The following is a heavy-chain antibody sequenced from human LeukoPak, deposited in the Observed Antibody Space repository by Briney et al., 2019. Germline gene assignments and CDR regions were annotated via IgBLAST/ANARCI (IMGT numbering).Heavy chain of an antibody. Sequence: GGSLRLSCAASGFTFSSYSMNWVRQAPGKGLEWVSFISSSSSYIYYADSVKGRFTISRDNAKNSLYLQMNSLRAEDTAVYYCARDDYGDSNFDYWGQGTLVTVSS. V-gene: IGHV3-21*01. CDR3: ARDDYGDSNFDY. J-gene: IGHJ4*02. CDR2: ISSSSSYI. D-gene: IGHD4-17*01. CDR1: GFTFSSYS.